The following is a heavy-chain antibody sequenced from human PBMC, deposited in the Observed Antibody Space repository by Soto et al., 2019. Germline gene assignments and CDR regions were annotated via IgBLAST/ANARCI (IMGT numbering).Heavy chain of an antibody. V-gene: IGHV3-21*01. J-gene: IGHJ6*02. D-gene: IGHD3-10*01. CDR3: ARDVGITMVRGANYYYYGMDV. CDR1: GFTLSSYS. CDR2: ISSSSSYI. Sequence: GGSLRLSCAASGFTLSSYSMNWVRQAPGKGLEWVSSISSSSSYIYYADSVKGRFTISRDNAKNSLYLQMNSLRAEDTAVYYCARDVGITMVRGANYYYYGMDVWGQGTTVTVSS.